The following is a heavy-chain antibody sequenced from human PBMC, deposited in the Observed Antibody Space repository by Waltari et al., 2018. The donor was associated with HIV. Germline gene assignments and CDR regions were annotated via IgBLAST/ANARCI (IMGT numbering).Heavy chain of an antibody. CDR3: TNTAAGTMGY. J-gene: IGHJ4*02. D-gene: IGHD6-13*01. Sequence: QVQLVESGGGVVQPGGSLRLPCAASGLPFSGHGMHWVRQAPGKGLEWVAFIHYDGYYADSVKGRFTISRDNSKNTLYLQMNSLRAEDTAVYYCTNTAAGTMGYWGQGTLVTVSS. CDR2: IHYDG. CDR1: GLPFSGHG. V-gene: IGHV3-30*02.